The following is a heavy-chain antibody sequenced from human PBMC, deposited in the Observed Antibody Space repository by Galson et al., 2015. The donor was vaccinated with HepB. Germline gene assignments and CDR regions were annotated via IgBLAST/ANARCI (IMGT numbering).Heavy chain of an antibody. CDR2: ISTNGATI. Sequence: SLRLSCAASGFTLSRYTMNWVRPAPGTELQWISYISTNGATIHYADSVKGRFTIARDNARHSIFLQMNSRRVEDAAVYYCATTLFGSGAYWPFDLWGIGTLVTVSS. J-gene: IGHJ3*01. CDR1: GFTLSRYT. CDR3: ATTLFGSGAYWPFDL. D-gene: IGHD2-15*01. V-gene: IGHV3-48*04.